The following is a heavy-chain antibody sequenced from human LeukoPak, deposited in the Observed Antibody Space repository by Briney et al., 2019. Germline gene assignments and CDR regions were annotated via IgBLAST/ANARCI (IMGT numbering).Heavy chain of an antibody. CDR1: GFTFSTYA. V-gene: IGHV3-23*01. CDR2: ISVSGDTT. J-gene: IGHJ4*02. D-gene: IGHD3-22*01. Sequence: PGGSLRLSCAASGFTFSTYAMSWVRQAPGKGLEWVSGISVSGDTTHYADPVKGRFTISRDNSKTTLYLQMNSLRADDTAIYYCAKDRRVTMMGGQGTLVTVSS. CDR3: AKDRRVTMM.